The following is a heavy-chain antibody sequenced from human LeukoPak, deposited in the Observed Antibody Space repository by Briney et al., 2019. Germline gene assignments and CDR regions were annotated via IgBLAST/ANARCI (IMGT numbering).Heavy chain of an antibody. CDR3: ARLDTAMVLLDY. CDR1: GGSFSGYY. V-gene: IGHV4-34*01. D-gene: IGHD5-18*01. J-gene: IGHJ4*02. CDR2: INHSGST. Sequence: SETLSLTCAVYGGSFSGYYWSWIRQPPGKGLEWIGEINHSGSTNYNPSLKSRVTISVDTSKNQFSLKLSSVTAADTAVYYCARLDTAMVLLDYWGQGTLVTVSS.